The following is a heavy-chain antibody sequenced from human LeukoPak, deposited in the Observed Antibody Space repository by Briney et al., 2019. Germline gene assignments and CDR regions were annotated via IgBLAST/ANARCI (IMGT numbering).Heavy chain of an antibody. CDR1: GDSISSGSYY. CDR3: AAMTGIAVAGTAY. CDR2: IYYSGST. D-gene: IGHD6-19*01. Sequence: SQTLSLTCTVSGDSISSGSYYWSWIRQPPGKGLEWIGYIYYSGSTNYNPSLKSRVTISVDTSKNQFSLKLSSVTAADTAVYYCAAMTGIAVAGTAYWGQGTLVTVSS. V-gene: IGHV4-61*01. J-gene: IGHJ4*02.